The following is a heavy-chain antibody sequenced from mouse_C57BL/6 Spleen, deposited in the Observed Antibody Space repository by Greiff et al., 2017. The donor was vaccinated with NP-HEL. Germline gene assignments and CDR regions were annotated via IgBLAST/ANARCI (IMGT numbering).Heavy chain of an antibody. V-gene: IGHV5-17*01. Sequence: EVKVVESGGGLVKPGGSLKLSCAASGFTFSDYGMHWVRQAPEKGLEWVAYISSGSSTIYYADTVKGRFTISRDNAKNTLFLQMTSLRSEDTAMYYCASLTVVADYYAMDYWGQGTSVTVSS. CDR3: ASLTVVADYYAMDY. CDR2: ISSGSSTI. J-gene: IGHJ4*01. D-gene: IGHD1-1*01. CDR1: GFTFSDYG.